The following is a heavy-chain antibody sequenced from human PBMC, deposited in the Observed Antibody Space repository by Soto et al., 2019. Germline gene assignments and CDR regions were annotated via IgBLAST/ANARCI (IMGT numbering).Heavy chain of an antibody. CDR1: GFTFSSYR. J-gene: IGHJ6*02. Sequence: PGGSLTLSCPASGFTFSSYRMNWVRKAPGKGLEWVSSISSSGSYIYYADSVKGRFTISRDNAKNSLYLQMNSLRAEDTAVYYCASFYGWGGFFGYYPGMAVGAQGPTVPVS. CDR2: ISSSGSYI. D-gene: IGHD3-10*01. CDR3: ASFYGWGGFFGYYPGMAV. V-gene: IGHV3-21*04.